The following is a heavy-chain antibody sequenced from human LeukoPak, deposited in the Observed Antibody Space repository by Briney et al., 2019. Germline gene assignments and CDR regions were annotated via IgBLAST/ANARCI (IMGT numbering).Heavy chain of an antibody. CDR3: ARQVGIYDY. J-gene: IGHJ4*02. D-gene: IGHD5-12*01. CDR1: GYTFTGHF. Sequence: ASVKVSCKASGYTFTGHFMHWVRQAPGQGLEWMGWISAYNGNTNYAQKLQGRVTMTTDTSTSTAYMELRSLRSDDTAVYYCARQVGIYDYWGQGTLVTVSS. V-gene: IGHV1-18*04. CDR2: ISAYNGNT.